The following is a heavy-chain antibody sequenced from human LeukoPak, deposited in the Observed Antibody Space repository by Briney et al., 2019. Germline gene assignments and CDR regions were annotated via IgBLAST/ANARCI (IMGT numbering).Heavy chain of an antibody. V-gene: IGHV3-21*01. Sequence: GGSLRLSCAASGFTFSSYSMNWVRQAPGKGLEWVSSISSSSSYIYYADSVKGRFTISRDNAKNSLYLQMNSLRAEDTAVYYCAREHYFGGSGYYFNYWGQGTLVTVSS. CDR2: ISSSSSYI. CDR1: GFTFSSYS. D-gene: IGHD3-22*01. J-gene: IGHJ4*02. CDR3: AREHYFGGSGYYFNY.